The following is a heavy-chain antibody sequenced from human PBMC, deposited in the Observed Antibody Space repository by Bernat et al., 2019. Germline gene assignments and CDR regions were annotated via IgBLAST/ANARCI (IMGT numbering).Heavy chain of an antibody. CDR2: IYYSGST. Sequence: LQLQESGPGLVKPSETLSLTCTVSGGSISSSSYYWGWIRQPPGKGLEWIGSIYYSGSTYYNPSLKSRVTISVDTSKNQFSLKLSSVTAADTAVYYCARRDSSEYYFDYWGQGTLVTVSS. CDR3: ARRDSSEYYFDY. J-gene: IGHJ4*02. CDR1: GGSISSSSYY. D-gene: IGHD6-19*01. V-gene: IGHV4-39*01.